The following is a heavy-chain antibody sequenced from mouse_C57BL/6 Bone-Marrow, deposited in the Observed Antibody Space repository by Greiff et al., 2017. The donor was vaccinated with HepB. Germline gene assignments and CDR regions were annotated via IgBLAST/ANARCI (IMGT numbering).Heavy chain of an antibody. Sequence: QVQLKQPGAELVKPGASVKMSCKASGYTFTSYWITWVKQRPGQGLEWIGDIYPGSGSTNYNEKFKSKATLTVDTSSSTAYMQLSSLTSEDSAVYYGARGGDYSPRAMDYWGQGTSVTVSS. CDR3: ARGGDYSPRAMDY. D-gene: IGHD1-1*01. V-gene: IGHV1-55*01. CDR1: GYTFTSYW. J-gene: IGHJ4*01. CDR2: IYPGSGST.